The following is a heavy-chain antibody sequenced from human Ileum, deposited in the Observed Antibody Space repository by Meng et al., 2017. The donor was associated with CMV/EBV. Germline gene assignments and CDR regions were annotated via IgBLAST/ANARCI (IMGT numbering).Heavy chain of an antibody. J-gene: IGHJ4*02. CDR2: IYHGESA. V-gene: IGHV4-4*02. CDR1: GDYMSSSNW. Sequence: LHCAVSGDYMSSSNWWSWVRQPPGKGLEWIGEIYHGESATYNPSLKSRVTISVDKSKNQLSLKLSSVTAADTAVYYCARNGFYSLDFWGQGTLVTVSS. CDR3: ARNGFYSLDF. D-gene: IGHD3-22*01.